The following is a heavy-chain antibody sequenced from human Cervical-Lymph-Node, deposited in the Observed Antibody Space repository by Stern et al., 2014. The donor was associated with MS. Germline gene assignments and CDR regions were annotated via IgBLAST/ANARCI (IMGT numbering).Heavy chain of an antibody. V-gene: IGHV2-5*02. CDR3: AHSLGAFGMDV. Sequence: EESGPTLVKPTQTLTLTCTFSGFSLSSVGVGVGWVRQPPGKALEWLGLLSWDDDKRYRPSLKNRLNITKDTSKNQVFLSITHLDPVDTGTYYCAHSLGAFGMDVWGQGTTVTVSS. CDR1: GFSLSSVGVG. J-gene: IGHJ6*02. CDR2: LSWDDDK.